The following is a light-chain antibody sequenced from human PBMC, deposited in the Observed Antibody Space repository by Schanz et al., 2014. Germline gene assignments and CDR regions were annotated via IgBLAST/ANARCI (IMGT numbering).Light chain of an antibody. CDR2: EVS. V-gene: IGLV2-14*01. J-gene: IGLJ2*01. Sequence: QSALTQPPSASGSPGQSVTISCTGTSSDVGGYSYVSWYQLHPGKAPKLMIYEVSNRPSGVSNRFSGSKSGNTASLTISGLQAEDEADYYCSAYTTSSTLVFGGGTKVTV. CDR1: SSDVGGYSY. CDR3: SAYTTSSTLV.